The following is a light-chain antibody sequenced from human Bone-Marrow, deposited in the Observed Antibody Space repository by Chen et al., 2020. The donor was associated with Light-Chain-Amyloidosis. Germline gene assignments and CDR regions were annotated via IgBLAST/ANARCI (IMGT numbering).Light chain of an antibody. CDR2: DVS. CDR1: RNDGGISDS. J-gene: IGLJ3*02. CDR3: FSYTRNISPLV. Sequence: QSALTQPASVSGSPGQAITISCTGTRNDGGISDSVSWYKQNAGEAPKLILYDVSCRTSGIFLRFSCSESGNTASLAISVLQAEDEADYYCFSYTRNISPLVFGGGTRLP. V-gene: IGLV2-14*03.